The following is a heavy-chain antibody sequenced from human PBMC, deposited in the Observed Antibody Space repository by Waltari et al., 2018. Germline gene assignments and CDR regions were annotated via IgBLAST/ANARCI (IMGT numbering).Heavy chain of an antibody. CDR2: IRYDGSNK. D-gene: IGHD3-16*01. V-gene: IGHV3-30*02. CDR3: AKGADVFDY. J-gene: IGHJ4*02. CDR1: GFTFSSYG. Sequence: QVQLVESGGGVVQPGGSLRLSCAASGFTFSSYGMHWVRQAPGKGLEWVAFIRYDGSNKYYADSVKGRFTISRDNSKNTLYLQMNSLRAEDTAVYYCAKGADVFDYWGQGTLVTVSS.